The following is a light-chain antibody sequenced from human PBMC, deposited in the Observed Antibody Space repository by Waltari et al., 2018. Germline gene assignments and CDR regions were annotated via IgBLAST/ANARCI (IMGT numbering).Light chain of an antibody. CDR1: SSDVGDYNY. CDR2: DVS. J-gene: IGLJ2*01. Sequence: PGQSITVSCTGTSSDVGDYNYVSWYQRHPGKAPKLIIFDVSNRPSGVSNRFSGSKSGDTASLTISGLQAEDEADYYCSSYTSSSTYVVFGGGTKLTVL. V-gene: IGLV2-14*03. CDR3: SSYTSSSTYVV.